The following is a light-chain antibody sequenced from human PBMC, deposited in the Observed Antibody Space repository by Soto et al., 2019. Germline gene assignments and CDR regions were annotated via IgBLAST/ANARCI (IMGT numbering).Light chain of an antibody. CDR3: LSFDSSLSVV. J-gene: IGLJ2*01. Sequence: QAVVTQPPSVSGAPGQRVTISCTGSSSSIGAGYDVHWYQQLPGRAPKLLIYGNTNRPSGVPDRFSGSKSGTSASLAITGLQADDEADYYCLSFDSSLSVVFGGGTKVTVL. CDR1: SSSIGAGYD. CDR2: GNT. V-gene: IGLV1-40*01.